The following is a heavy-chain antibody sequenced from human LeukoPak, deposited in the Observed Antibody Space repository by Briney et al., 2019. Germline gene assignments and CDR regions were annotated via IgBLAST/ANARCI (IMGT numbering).Heavy chain of an antibody. CDR3: ARLDGSGSSHAFDI. D-gene: IGHD3-10*01. Sequence: TSETLSLTCTVSGGSISSSSYYWGWIRQPPGKGLEWIGSIYYSGSTYYNPSLKSRVTISVDTSKNQFSLKLSSVTAADTAVYYCARLDGSGSSHAFDIWGQGTMVTVSS. CDR2: IYYSGST. V-gene: IGHV4-39*01. CDR1: GGSISSSSYY. J-gene: IGHJ3*02.